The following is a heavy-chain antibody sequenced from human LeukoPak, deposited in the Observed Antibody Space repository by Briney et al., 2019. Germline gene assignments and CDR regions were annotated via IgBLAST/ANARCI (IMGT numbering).Heavy chain of an antibody. J-gene: IGHJ3*02. CDR1: GFTFSSDA. Sequence: GGSLRLSCAASGFTFSSDAMSWVRQAPGKGLEWVSAISGGGTYYAGSVKGRFTISRDNSKNTLYLQMNSLRAEDTAVYYCAKARVGAFDIWGQGTMVTVSS. CDR2: ISGGGT. D-gene: IGHD2-15*01. CDR3: AKARVGAFDI. V-gene: IGHV3-23*01.